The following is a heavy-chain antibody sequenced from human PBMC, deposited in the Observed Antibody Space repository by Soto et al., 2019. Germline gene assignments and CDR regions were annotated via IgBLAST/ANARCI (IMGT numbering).Heavy chain of an antibody. CDR2: INPNSGGT. CDR1: GFPFSDYY. D-gene: IGHD3-10*01. J-gene: IGHJ4*02. V-gene: IGHV1-2*02. Sequence: GASVKVSCKASGFPFSDYYIHWLRQAPGQGPEWMGWINPNSGGTNYAQKFQGRVTMTRDTSISTAYMELSRLRSDDTAVYYCARGYPSGYYYGSGSYRTPFDYWGQGTLVTVSS. CDR3: ARGYPSGYYYGSGSYRTPFDY.